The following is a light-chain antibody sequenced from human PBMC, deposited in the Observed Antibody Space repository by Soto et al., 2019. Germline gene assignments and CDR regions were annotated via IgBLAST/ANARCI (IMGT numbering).Light chain of an antibody. CDR1: QGISNY. V-gene: IGKV1-27*01. Sequence: DIQMTQSPSSLSASVGDRVTITCRASQGISNYLAWYQQQPGKVPKLLIYVASTLQSGVPSRFSGSGSGTDFTLTISSLQPEDGATYYCQKYNSATWTFGQGTKVEIK. J-gene: IGKJ1*01. CDR2: VAS. CDR3: QKYNSATWT.